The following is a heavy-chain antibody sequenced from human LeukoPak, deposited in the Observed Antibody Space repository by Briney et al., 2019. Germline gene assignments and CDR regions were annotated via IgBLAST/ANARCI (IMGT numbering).Heavy chain of an antibody. CDR3: ARAYSSSWYYFDY. CDR2: IYTSGST. Sequence: ETLSLPCAVSSSSISSNNWWGWIRQPPGKGLEWIGRIYTSGSTNYNPSLKSRVTMSVDTSKNQFSLKLISVTAADTAVYYCARAYSSSWYYFDYWGQGTLVTVSS. CDR1: SSSISSNNW. D-gene: IGHD6-13*01. J-gene: IGHJ4*02. V-gene: IGHV4-28*03.